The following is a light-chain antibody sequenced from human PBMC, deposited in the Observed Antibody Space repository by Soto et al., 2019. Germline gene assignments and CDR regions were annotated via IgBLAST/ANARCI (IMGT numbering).Light chain of an antibody. J-gene: IGLJ1*01. CDR2: EVT. V-gene: IGLV2-14*01. CDR1: SGDIGSYNR. Sequence: QSVLTQPASVSGSPGQSITISCTGTSGDIGSYNRVSWYQQHPGKAPKLRIYEVTDRPSGDSNCFSGSKARTTASLTISGLQAEDEAEYYFRSYTIITTSACVFGTGTKVTVL. CDR3: RSYTIITTSACV.